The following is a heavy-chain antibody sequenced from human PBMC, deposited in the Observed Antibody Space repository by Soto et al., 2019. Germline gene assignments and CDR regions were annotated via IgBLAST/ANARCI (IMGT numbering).Heavy chain of an antibody. CDR2: IYPGDSDA. Sequence: GETLKISCKGSGYTFTNYWIGWVRQMPGKGLEWMGIIYPGDSDAKYNPSFQGQVTISADKSITTTYLQWSSLKASDTAIYYCAASIFYYGMDVWGQGTTVTVSS. CDR3: AASIFYYGMDV. CDR1: GYTFTNYW. J-gene: IGHJ6*02. V-gene: IGHV5-51*01.